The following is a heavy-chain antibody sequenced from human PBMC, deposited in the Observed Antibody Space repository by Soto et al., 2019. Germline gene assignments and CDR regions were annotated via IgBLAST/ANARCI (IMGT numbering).Heavy chain of an antibody. V-gene: IGHV3-23*01. Sequence: EVQLLESGGGLVQPGGSLRLSCAASGFTFSSYTMSWVRQGPGKGLEWVSGISSSGGSTVYADSVKGRFTISRDNFKNTLYLRMNSLRAEDAAVYYWAKGWGDYWGQGTPVTVSS. D-gene: IGHD7-27*01. J-gene: IGHJ4*02. CDR3: AKGWGDY. CDR2: ISSSGGST. CDR1: GFTFSSYT.